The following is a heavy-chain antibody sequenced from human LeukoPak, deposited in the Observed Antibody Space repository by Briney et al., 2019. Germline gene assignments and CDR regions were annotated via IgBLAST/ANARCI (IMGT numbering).Heavy chain of an antibody. CDR3: ARGRGKRTIFGVVIIRYYYYGMDV. CDR1: GYTFTSYD. V-gene: IGHV1-8*01. Sequence: GASVKVSCKASGYTFTSYDINWVRQATEQGLEWMGWMNPNSGNTGYAQKFQGRVTMTRNTSISTAYMELSSLRSEDTAVYYCARGRGKRTIFGVVIIRYYYYGMDVWGQGTTDTVSS. CDR2: MNPNSGNT. J-gene: IGHJ6*02. D-gene: IGHD3-3*01.